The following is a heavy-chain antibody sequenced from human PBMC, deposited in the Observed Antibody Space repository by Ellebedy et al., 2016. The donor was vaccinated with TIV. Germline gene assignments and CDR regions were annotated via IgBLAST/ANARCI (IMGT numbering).Heavy chain of an antibody. CDR3: ARQIGVNRDGYPTEI. D-gene: IGHD5-24*01. J-gene: IGHJ3*02. V-gene: IGHV5-51*01. Sequence: GESLKISCKGSGYSFTSYWIGWVRQMPGKGLEWMGIIYPGDSDTRYSPSFQGQVTISADKSISTAYLQWSSLKASDTAMYYCARQIGVNRDGYPTEIWGQGTMVTVSS. CDR2: IYPGDSDT. CDR1: GYSFTSYW.